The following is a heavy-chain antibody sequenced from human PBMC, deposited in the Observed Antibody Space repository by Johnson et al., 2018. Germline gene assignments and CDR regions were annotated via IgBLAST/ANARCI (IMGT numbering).Heavy chain of an antibody. V-gene: IGHV3-30-3*01. Sequence: QVQLVQSGGGVVQPGRSXRLSCAASGFTFSSYAMHWVRQAPGKGLEWVAVISYDGSNKYYADSVKGRFTTSRDNSKNTLYLQMNSLSDEDTAVYYWARLWAYCGGDCLDAFDIWGQGTMVTVSS. CDR2: ISYDGSNK. J-gene: IGHJ3*02. CDR3: ARLWAYCGGDCLDAFDI. CDR1: GFTFSSYA. D-gene: IGHD2-21*02.